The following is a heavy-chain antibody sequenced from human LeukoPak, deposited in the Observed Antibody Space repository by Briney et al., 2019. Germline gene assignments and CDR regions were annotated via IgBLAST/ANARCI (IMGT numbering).Heavy chain of an antibody. CDR3: ARWRRHYYYFDY. D-gene: IGHD2/OR15-2a*01. CDR2: IYYSGST. Sequence: SETLSLTCTVSGGSISSYYWSWIRQPPGKGLEWIGYIYYSGSTNYNPSLKSRVTISVDTSKNQFPLKLSSVTAADTAVYYCARWRRHYYYFDYWGQGTLVTVSS. CDR1: GGSISSYY. J-gene: IGHJ4*02. V-gene: IGHV4-59*01.